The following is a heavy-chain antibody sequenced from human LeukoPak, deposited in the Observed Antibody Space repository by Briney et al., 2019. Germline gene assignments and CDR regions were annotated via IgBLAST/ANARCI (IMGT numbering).Heavy chain of an antibody. Sequence: GGSLRLSCAASGFTFDDYAMHWVRQAPGKGLEWVSGISWNSGSIGYADSVKGRFTISRDNAKNSLYLQMNSLRAEDIALYYCAKGYYGDLPLGWLDYWGQGTLVTVSS. CDR3: AKGYYGDLPLGWLDY. J-gene: IGHJ4*02. CDR2: ISWNSGSI. CDR1: GFTFDDYA. V-gene: IGHV3-9*03. D-gene: IGHD4-17*01.